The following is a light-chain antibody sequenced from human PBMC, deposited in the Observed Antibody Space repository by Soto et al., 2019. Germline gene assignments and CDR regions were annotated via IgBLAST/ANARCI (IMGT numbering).Light chain of an antibody. Sequence: QSVLTQPASVSGSPGQSITLSCTGTSSDVVGYNYVSWYQQHPGKAPKLMIYDVSNRPSGVSDRFSGSKSDNTASLTISGLQAEEEADYYCSSFTGSIILVFGGGTQLTVL. CDR3: SSFTGSIILV. CDR1: SSDVVGYNY. J-gene: IGLJ2*01. CDR2: DVS. V-gene: IGLV2-14*03.